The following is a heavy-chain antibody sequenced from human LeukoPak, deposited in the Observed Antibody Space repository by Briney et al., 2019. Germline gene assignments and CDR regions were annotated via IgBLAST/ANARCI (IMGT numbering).Heavy chain of an antibody. D-gene: IGHD3-10*01. Sequence: SETLSLTCAVYGGSFSGFYWSWIRQPPGKGLEWIGEINHSGSTNYNPSLKSRVTISVDTSKNQFSLKLSSVTAADTAVYYCARHSAHYYGSGSYYNYWGQGTLVTVSS. CDR2: INHSGST. CDR1: GGSFSGFY. CDR3: ARHSAHYYGSGSYYNY. J-gene: IGHJ4*02. V-gene: IGHV4-34*01.